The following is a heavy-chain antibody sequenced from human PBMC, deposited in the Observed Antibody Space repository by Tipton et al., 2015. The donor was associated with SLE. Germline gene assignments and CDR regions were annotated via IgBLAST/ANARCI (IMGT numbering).Heavy chain of an antibody. D-gene: IGHD6-19*01. CDR2: INDSGAI. V-gene: IGHV4-59*12. CDR1: DASMNSYF. CDR3: ARRAPSRRGSERAFDI. Sequence: GLVKPSETLSLTCNVSDASMNSYFWNWIRQPAGKGLEWIGEINDSGAIKSNPSLKSRVNISVDTSKNQFSLRVNSLTAADTAVYYCARRAPSRRGSERAFDIWGQGTMVTVSS. J-gene: IGHJ3*02.